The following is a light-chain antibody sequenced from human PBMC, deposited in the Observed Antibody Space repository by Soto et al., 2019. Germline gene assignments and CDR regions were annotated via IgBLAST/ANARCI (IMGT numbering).Light chain of an antibody. CDR3: SSYTSSSTL. Sequence: QSVLTQPASVSGSPGQSITISCTGTSSDVGGYNYVSWYQQHPCKAPKLMIYEVSNRPSGVSNRFSGSKSGNTASLTISGLQAEDEADYYCSSYTSSSTLFGGGTQLTVL. CDR2: EVS. CDR1: SSDVGGYNY. J-gene: IGLJ3*02. V-gene: IGLV2-14*01.